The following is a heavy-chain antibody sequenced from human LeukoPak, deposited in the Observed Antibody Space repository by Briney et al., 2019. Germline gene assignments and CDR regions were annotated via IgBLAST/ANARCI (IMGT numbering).Heavy chain of an antibody. V-gene: IGHV3-7*01. CDR1: GFTFSSYW. Sequence: GSLRLSCAASGFTFSSYWMSWVRQAPGKGLEWVANIKQDGSEKYYVDSVKGRFTISRDNAKNSLYLQMNSLRAEDTAVYYCARVRYSSGWYFDYWGQGTLVTVSS. J-gene: IGHJ4*02. CDR3: ARVRYSSGWYFDY. D-gene: IGHD6-19*01. CDR2: IKQDGSEK.